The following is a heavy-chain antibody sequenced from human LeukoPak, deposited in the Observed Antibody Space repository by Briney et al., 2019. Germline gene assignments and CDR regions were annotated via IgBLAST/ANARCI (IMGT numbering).Heavy chain of an antibody. Sequence: SVKVSCKASGYTFTGYYMHWVRQAPGQGLEWMGWISAYNGNTNYAQKLQGRVTMTTDTSTSTAYMELRSLRSEDTAVYYCARDLEEFDPWGQGTLVTVSS. CDR2: ISAYNGNT. CDR1: GYTFTGYY. J-gene: IGHJ5*02. V-gene: IGHV1-18*04. CDR3: ARDLEEFDP.